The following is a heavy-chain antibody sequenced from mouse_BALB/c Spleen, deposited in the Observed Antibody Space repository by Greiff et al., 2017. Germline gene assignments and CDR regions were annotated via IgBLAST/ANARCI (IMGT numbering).Heavy chain of an antibody. Sequence: QVQLQQPGAELVRPGASVKLSCKASGYTFTSYWINWVKQRPGQGLEWIGNIYPSDSYTNYNQKFKDKATLTVDKSSSTAYMQLSSPTSEDSAVYYCSSLGHYYGSSYEGYFDYWGQGTTLTVSS. D-gene: IGHD1-1*01. CDR2: IYPSDSYT. CDR3: SSLGHYYGSSYEGYFDY. V-gene: IGHV1-69*02. CDR1: GYTFTSYW. J-gene: IGHJ2*01.